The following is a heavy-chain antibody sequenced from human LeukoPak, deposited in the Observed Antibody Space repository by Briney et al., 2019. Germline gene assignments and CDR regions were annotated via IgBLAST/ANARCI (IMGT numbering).Heavy chain of an antibody. CDR3: AKDRDYDWGPGDY. CDR1: GFTFSSYA. V-gene: IGHV3-23*01. CDR2: ISGSGGST. Sequence: PGGSLRLSCAASGFTFSSYAMSWVRQAPGKGLEWVSAISGSGGSTYYTDPVKGRFTISRDNSKNTLYLQMNSLRAEDTAVYYCAKDRDYDWGPGDYWGQGTLVTVSS. D-gene: IGHD3-16*01. J-gene: IGHJ4*02.